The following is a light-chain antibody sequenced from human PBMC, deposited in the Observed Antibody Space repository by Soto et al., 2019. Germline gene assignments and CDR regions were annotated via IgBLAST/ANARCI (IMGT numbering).Light chain of an antibody. CDR2: AAS. Sequence: IQLTQSPSFLSASVGDRVTITCRASQDMNNYLAWHQQKPGKAPKLLIYAASTLQTAVPSRFSGGGSGTEFPLTLSSLQPEDFATYFCQQLSVYPRTFDQGTKV. V-gene: IGKV1-9*01. CDR3: QQLSVYPRT. J-gene: IGKJ1*01. CDR1: QDMNNY.